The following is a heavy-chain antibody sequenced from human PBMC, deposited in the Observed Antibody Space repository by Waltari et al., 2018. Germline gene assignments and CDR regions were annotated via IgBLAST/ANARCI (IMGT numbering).Heavy chain of an antibody. CDR3: ARDRFHDGVVITNYFDY. J-gene: IGHJ4*02. D-gene: IGHD3-22*01. CDR2: IYYSGST. CDR1: GGSISSSRYS. Sequence: QLQLQESGPGLVKPSETLSLTCTVPGGSISSSRYSWGWTRQPPGKGLEWIGSIYYSGSTYYNPSLKSRVTISVDTSKNQFSLKLSSVTAADTAVYYCARDRFHDGVVITNYFDYWGQGTLVTVSS. V-gene: IGHV4-39*07.